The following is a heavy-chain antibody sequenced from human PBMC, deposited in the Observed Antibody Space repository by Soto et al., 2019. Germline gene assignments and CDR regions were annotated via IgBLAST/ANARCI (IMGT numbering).Heavy chain of an antibody. CDR2: MNPNSGNT. V-gene: IGHV1-8*01. D-gene: IGHD3-10*01. CDR1: GYTFTSYD. Sequence: ASVKVSCKASGYTFTSYDINWVRQATGQGLEWMGWMNPNSGNTGYAQKFQGRVTMTRNTSISTAYMELSSLRSEDTAVYYCARDLVVRNYYYGMDVWGQGTTVTVSS. J-gene: IGHJ6*02. CDR3: ARDLVVRNYYYGMDV.